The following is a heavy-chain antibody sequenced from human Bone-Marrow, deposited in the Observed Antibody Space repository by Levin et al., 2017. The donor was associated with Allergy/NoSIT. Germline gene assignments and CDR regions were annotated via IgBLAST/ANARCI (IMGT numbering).Heavy chain of an antibody. V-gene: IGHV3-11*01. Sequence: GGSLRLSCAASGFSFSNYYMSWIRQAPGKGLEWVSYISSSGDTIYYADSVKGRFTISRDNAQNSLYLQMDSLRTEDTAVYYCASLCYGAGGYYTYHYHFMDVWGKGRTVTVSS. CDR2: ISSSGDTI. CDR1: GFSFSNYY. J-gene: IGHJ6*03. CDR3: ASLCYGAGGYYTYHYHFMDV. D-gene: IGHD3-10*01.